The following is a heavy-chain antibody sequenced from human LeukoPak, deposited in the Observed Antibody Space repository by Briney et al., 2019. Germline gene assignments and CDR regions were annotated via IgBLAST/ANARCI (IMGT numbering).Heavy chain of an antibody. J-gene: IGHJ4*02. CDR2: IDYDSSHI. CDR3: TRDPLRYLRVGHYVY. Sequence: GGSLRLSCAGSGFTFSTSAMNWVRQVPGKGLEWVSSIDYDSSHIYYAASVRGRFTISRDNARDSVYLQMDSLRVEDTAVYYCTRDPLRYLRVGHYVYWGQGTLVAVSS. V-gene: IGHV3-21*01. CDR1: GFTFSTSA. D-gene: IGHD3-9*01.